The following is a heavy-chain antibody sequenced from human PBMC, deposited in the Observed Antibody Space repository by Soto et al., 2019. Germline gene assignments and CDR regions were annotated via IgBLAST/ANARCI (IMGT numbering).Heavy chain of an antibody. CDR3: AKERLDGGNLDY. CDR1: GFTFSSYG. J-gene: IGHJ4*02. V-gene: IGHV3-30*18. CDR2: ISYDGSNK. D-gene: IGHD2-15*01. Sequence: QVQLVESGGGVVQPGRSLRLSCAASGFTFSSYGMHWVRQAPGKGLEWVAVISYDGSNKYYADSVKGRFTISRDNSKNTLYLQMNSLRAEDTGVYYCAKERLDGGNLDYWGQGTLVTVSS.